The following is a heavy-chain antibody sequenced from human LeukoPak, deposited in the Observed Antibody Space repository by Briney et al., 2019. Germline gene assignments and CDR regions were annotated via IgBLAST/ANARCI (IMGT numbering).Heavy chain of an antibody. D-gene: IGHD1-26*01. J-gene: IGHJ3*02. V-gene: IGHV1-69*01. CDR1: GGTFSSYA. CDR3: ANPSGSYSAFDI. Sequence: SVKVSCKASGGTFSSYAISWVRQAPGQGLEWMGGIIPIFGTADYAQKFQGRVTITADESTSTAYMELSSLRSEDTAVYYCANPSGSYSAFDIWGQGTMVTVSS. CDR2: IIPIFGTA.